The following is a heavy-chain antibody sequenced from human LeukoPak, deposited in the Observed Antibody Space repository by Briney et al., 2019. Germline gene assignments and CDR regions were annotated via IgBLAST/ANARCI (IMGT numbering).Heavy chain of an antibody. Sequence: SETLSLTCTVSGGSISSGGYYWSWIRQHPGKGLEGIGNVYYSGSTYYNPSLKSRVTISVDTSKNQFSLKLSSVTAADTAVYYCARPYNSGWKGGFDYWGQGTLVTVSS. CDR2: VYYSGST. V-gene: IGHV4-31*03. D-gene: IGHD6-19*01. CDR3: ARPYNSGWKGGFDY. J-gene: IGHJ4*02. CDR1: GGSISSGGYY.